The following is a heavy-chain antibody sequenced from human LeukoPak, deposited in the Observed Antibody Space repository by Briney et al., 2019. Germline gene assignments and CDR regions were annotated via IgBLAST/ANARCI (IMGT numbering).Heavy chain of an antibody. J-gene: IGHJ4*02. CDR1: GFTFSIYA. CDR3: AKGSAVVTHFDY. D-gene: IGHD4-23*01. V-gene: IGHV3-23*01. Sequence: PGGSLRLSCAASGFTFSIYAMSWVRQAPGKGLEWVSAISGSGGSTYYADSVKGRFTISRDNSKNTLYLQMNSLRAEDTAVYYCAKGSAVVTHFDYWGQGTLVNVSS. CDR2: ISGSGGST.